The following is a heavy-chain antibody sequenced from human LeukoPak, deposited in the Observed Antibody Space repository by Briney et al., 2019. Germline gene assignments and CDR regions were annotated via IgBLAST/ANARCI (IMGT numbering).Heavy chain of an antibody. Sequence: SETLSLTCAVYGGSFSGYYWSWIRQPPGKGLEWIGSIYYSGSTYYNPSLKSRVTISVDTSKNQFSLKLGSVTAADTAVYYCAKIGAVAGTYFQHWGQGTLVTVSS. V-gene: IGHV4-34*01. CDR1: GGSFSGYY. CDR2: IYYSGST. J-gene: IGHJ1*01. D-gene: IGHD6-19*01. CDR3: AKIGAVAGTYFQH.